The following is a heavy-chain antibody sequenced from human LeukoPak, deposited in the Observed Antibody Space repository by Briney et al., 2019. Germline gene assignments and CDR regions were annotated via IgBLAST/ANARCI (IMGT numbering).Heavy chain of an antibody. CDR2: IHSSGST. D-gene: IGHD2-15*01. CDR1: GLSISRHY. CDR3: ALVVVAGYFDH. V-gene: IGHV4-59*08. J-gene: IGHJ4*02. Sequence: PSETLSLTCSVSGLSISRHYWSWIRQPPGKGLEWIGYIHSSGSTSYNPSLKSRVTISLDASRNQFSLKMRSVNAADTAVYYCALVVVAGYFDHWSQGTLVTVSS.